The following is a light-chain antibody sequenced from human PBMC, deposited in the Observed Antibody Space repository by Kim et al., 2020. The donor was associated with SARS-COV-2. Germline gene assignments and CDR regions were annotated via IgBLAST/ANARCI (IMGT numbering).Light chain of an antibody. Sequence: GQTVRITRQGDSLRSYYASWYQQKPGQAPVLVIYGKNNRPSGIPDRFSGSSSGNTASLTITGAQAEDEADYYCNSRDSSGNHLVVFGGGTQLTVL. J-gene: IGLJ2*01. V-gene: IGLV3-19*01. CDR2: GKN. CDR1: SLRSYY. CDR3: NSRDSSGNHLVV.